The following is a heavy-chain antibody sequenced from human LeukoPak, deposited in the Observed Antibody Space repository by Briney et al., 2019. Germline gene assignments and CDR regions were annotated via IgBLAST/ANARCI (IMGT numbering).Heavy chain of an antibody. CDR2: INHSGST. Sequence: SETLSLTCAVYGGSFSGYYWSWIRQPPGKGLEWIGEINHSGSTNYNPSLKSRVTISVDTSKNQFSLKLSSVTAADTAVYYCARRARKLVPAAMTGGWFDPWGQGTLVTVSS. CDR1: GGSFSGYY. CDR3: ARRARKLVPAAMTGGWFDP. D-gene: IGHD2-2*01. J-gene: IGHJ5*02. V-gene: IGHV4-34*01.